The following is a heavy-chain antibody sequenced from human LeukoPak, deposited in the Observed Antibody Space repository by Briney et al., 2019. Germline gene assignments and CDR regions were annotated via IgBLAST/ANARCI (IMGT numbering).Heavy chain of an antibody. D-gene: IGHD6-6*01. Sequence: SETLSLTCTVSGGSISRGGYYWSWIRQPPGKGLEWIGYIYHSGSTYYNPSLKSRVTISVDRSKNQFSLKLSSVTAADTAVYYCARSSSIAARRNAFDIWGQGTMVTVSS. CDR2: IYHSGST. CDR3: ARSSSIAARRNAFDI. V-gene: IGHV4-30-2*01. CDR1: GGSISRGGYY. J-gene: IGHJ3*02.